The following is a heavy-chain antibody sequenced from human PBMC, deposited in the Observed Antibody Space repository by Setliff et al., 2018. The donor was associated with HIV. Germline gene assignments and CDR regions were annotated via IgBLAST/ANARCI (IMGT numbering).Heavy chain of an antibody. CDR1: GGSFSGYY. Sequence: SETLSLTCAAYGGSFSGYYWSWIRQPPGKGLEWIGEINHSGSTNYNPSLKSRVTISVDTSKNQFSLKLSSVTAADTAVYYCARVDWSNAFDIWGQGTMVTVSS. J-gene: IGHJ3*02. CDR3: ARVDWSNAFDI. D-gene: IGHD2-21*01. CDR2: INHSGST. V-gene: IGHV4-34*01.